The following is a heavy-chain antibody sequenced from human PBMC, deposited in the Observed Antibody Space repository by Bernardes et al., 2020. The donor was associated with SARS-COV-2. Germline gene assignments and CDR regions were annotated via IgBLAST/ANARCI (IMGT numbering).Heavy chain of an antibody. CDR3: ARDVAGKESC. D-gene: IGHD1-26*01. Sequence: GGFRRLSRAASGFTFSTYWMNWVRQSPGKGLGWVSRINEDGTTTNYADSVKGRFTIFRDNAQNTLYLQMNSLRSEDTAVYCCARDVAGKESCWGQGTLVTVSS. CDR2: INEDGTTT. V-gene: IGHV3-74*01. J-gene: IGHJ4*02. CDR1: GFTFSTYW.